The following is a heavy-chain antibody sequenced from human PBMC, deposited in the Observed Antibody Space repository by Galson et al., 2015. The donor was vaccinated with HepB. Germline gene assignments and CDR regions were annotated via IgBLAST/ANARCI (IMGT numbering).Heavy chain of an antibody. CDR2: ISSSSSYI. Sequence: SLRLSCAASGFTFSSYSMNWVRQAPGKGLEWVSSISSSSSYIYYADSVKGRFTISRDNAKNTLYLQMNSLRAEDTAVYYCARDLATHQVAGCDYWGQGTLVTVSS. CDR3: ARDLATHQVAGCDY. J-gene: IGHJ4*02. D-gene: IGHD6-19*01. V-gene: IGHV3-21*01. CDR1: GFTFSSYS.